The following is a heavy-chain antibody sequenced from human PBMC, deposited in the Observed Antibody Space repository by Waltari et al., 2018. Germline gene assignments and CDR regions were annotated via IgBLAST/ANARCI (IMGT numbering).Heavy chain of an antibody. J-gene: IGHJ6*02. CDR3: AREVEYSFYYGMDV. CDR2: RWYGGSNK. CDR1: GFTFSSSG. D-gene: IGHD5-18*01. Sequence: QVQLVESGGGVVQPGRSLRLSCAASGFTFSSSGMHWVRQAPGKGLEWVAVRWYGGSNKYYADSVKGRFTISRDNSKNTLYLQMNSLRAEDTAVYYCAREVEYSFYYGMDVWGQGTTVTVSS. V-gene: IGHV3-33*01.